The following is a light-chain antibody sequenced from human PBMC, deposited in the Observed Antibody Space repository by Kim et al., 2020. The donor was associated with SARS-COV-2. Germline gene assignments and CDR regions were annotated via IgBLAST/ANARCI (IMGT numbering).Light chain of an antibody. CDR1: SSDVGGYNY. CDR3: SSYTSSSTLVV. Sequence: QSALTQPASVSGSPGQSITISCTGTSSDVGGYNYVSWYQQRPGKAPKLMIYDVDNRPSGVSNRFSGSKSGNTASLTISGLQAEDEADYYCSSYTSSSTLVVFGGGTQLTVL. CDR2: DVD. V-gene: IGLV2-14*03. J-gene: IGLJ2*01.